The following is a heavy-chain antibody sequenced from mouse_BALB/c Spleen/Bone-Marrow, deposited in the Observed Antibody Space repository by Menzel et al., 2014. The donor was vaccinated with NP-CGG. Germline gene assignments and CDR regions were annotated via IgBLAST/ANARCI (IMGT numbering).Heavy chain of an antibody. Sequence: VHLVESGPGLVAPSQSLSITCTVSGFSLTSYGVHWVRQPPGKGLEWLGVKWAGGTTSYNSALMSRLSISRDNSKSQVFLKMNSLQTDDAAIYYCARAGTKDYFDHWGQGTTLTVSS. D-gene: IGHD4-1*01. CDR2: KWAGGTT. CDR1: GFSLTSYG. V-gene: IGHV2-9*02. CDR3: ARAGTKDYFDH. J-gene: IGHJ2*01.